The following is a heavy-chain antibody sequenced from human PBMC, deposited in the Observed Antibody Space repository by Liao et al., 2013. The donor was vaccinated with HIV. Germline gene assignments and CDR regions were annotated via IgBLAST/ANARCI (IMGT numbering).Heavy chain of an antibody. CDR3: ARESLFTGDPFYFDN. V-gene: IGHV4-61*02. D-gene: IGHD3-9*01. CDR2: IYTSGST. J-gene: IGHJ4*02. CDR1: GGSISSSIYY. Sequence: QVHLQESGPGLVKPSQALSLTCTVSGGSISSSIYYWSWIRQPAGKGLEWIGRIYTSGSTSSNPSLKSRLTISMNKSKNQFSLELTSVTAADTAVYYCARESLFTGDPFYFDNWGQGILVTVSS.